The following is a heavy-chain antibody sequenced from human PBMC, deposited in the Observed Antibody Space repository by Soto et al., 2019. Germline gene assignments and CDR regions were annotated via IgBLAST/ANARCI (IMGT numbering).Heavy chain of an antibody. V-gene: IGHV1-18*04. Sequence: ASLQVSCKASGYTFSNYAITWVRQAPGQGLEWMGWISAYNGNTKYAQKFQGRVTMTTDTSTTTAHMELTSLRSDDTAVYYCARAGPSSTVYALIVHWFDPWGQGTLVTVSS. CDR2: ISAYNGNT. CDR1: GYTFSNYA. J-gene: IGHJ5*02. D-gene: IGHD2-8*01. CDR3: ARAGPSSTVYALIVHWFDP.